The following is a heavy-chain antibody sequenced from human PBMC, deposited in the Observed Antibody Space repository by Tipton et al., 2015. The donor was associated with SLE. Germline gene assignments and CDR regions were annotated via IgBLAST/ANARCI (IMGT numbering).Heavy chain of an antibody. CDR3: ASGIAVAGFLDAFDI. Sequence: GSLRLSCAASGFTFSSYSMNWVRQAPGKGLEWVSSISSSSSYIYYADSVKGRFTISRDNAKNSLYLQMNSLRAEDTAVYYCASGIAVAGFLDAFDIWGQGTMVTVSS. D-gene: IGHD6-19*01. CDR1: GFTFSSYS. J-gene: IGHJ3*02. CDR2: ISSSSSYI. V-gene: IGHV3-21*01.